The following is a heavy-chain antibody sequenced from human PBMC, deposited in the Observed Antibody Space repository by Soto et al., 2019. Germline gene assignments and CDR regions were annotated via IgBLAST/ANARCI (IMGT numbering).Heavy chain of an antibody. CDR1: GYSFTSYW. V-gene: IGHV5-51*01. CDR3: AKNRAAADIWWFDP. Sequence: PGESLKISCKGSGYSFTSYWIGWVRQMPGKGLEWMGIIYPGDSDTRYSPSFQGQVTISADKSISTANLQMNSLRAEDAVVYHCAKNRAAADIWWFDPWGQGTLVTVSS. CDR2: IYPGDSDT. D-gene: IGHD6-13*01. J-gene: IGHJ5*02.